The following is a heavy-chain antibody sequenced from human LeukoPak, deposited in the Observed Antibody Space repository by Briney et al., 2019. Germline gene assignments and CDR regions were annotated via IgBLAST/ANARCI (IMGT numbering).Heavy chain of an antibody. D-gene: IGHD3-16*01. CDR2: IKNKDEGEKT. J-gene: IGHJ4*02. CDR1: GFTFTNVW. V-gene: IGHV3-15*07. CDR3: TTGIDYGGGY. Sequence: GGSLRLSCAVSGFTFTNVWMNWVRQAPGKGLEWVGRIKNKDEGEKTDYAAPVKGRFTISRDDSKATLFLQMNSLKMEDTGIYYCTTGIDYGGGYWGQGTLVSVSS.